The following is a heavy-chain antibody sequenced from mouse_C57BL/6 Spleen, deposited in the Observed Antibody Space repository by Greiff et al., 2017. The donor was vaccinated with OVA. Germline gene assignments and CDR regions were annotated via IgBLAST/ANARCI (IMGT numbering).Heavy chain of an antibody. D-gene: IGHD2-4*01. CDR2: INPGSGGT. CDR1: GYAFTNYL. Sequence: QVQLKQSGAELVRPGTSVKVSCKASGYAFTNYLIEWVKQRPGQGLEWIGVINPGSGGTNYNEKFKGKATLTADKSSSTAYMQLSSLTSEDSAVYFCARGDDYDYAMDYWGQGTSVTVSS. V-gene: IGHV1-54*01. J-gene: IGHJ4*01. CDR3: ARGDDYDYAMDY.